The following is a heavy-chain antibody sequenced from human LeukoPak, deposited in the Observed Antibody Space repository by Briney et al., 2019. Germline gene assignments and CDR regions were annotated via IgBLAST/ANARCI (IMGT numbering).Heavy chain of an antibody. CDR3: AKSDSFISAAGIFDH. CDR1: GFTFSSYG. J-gene: IGHJ4*02. CDR2: IRYDGSNK. Sequence: GGSLRLSCAASGFTFSSYGMHWVRQAPGKGLEWVAFIRYDGSNKYYADSVKGRFTISRDNSKNTLYLQMNSLRAEDTALYYCAKSDSFISAAGIFDHWGQGTQVTVSS. V-gene: IGHV3-30*02. D-gene: IGHD6-13*01.